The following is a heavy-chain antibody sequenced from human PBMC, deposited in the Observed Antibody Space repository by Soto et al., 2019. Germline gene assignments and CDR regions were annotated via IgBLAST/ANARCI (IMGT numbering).Heavy chain of an antibody. D-gene: IGHD4-4*01. CDR2: ISGSGGST. V-gene: IGHV3-23*01. CDR3: AKAPSTSVNPGAAFDI. Sequence: EVQLLESGGGLVQPGGSLRLSCAASGFTFSSYAMSWVRQAPGKGLEWVSAISGSGGSTYYADSVKGRFTISRDNSKNTCYLQWTSLRAEVPALYYFAKAPSTSVNPGAAFDIWGQGTMVTVSS. CDR1: GFTFSSYA. J-gene: IGHJ3*02.